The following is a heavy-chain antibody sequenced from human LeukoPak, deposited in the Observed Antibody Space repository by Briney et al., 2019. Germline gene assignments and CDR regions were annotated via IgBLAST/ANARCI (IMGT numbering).Heavy chain of an antibody. CDR3: ARGERRGYGPSYYYYMDV. CDR1: GGSISSYY. D-gene: IGHD5-12*01. CDR2: IYTSGST. J-gene: IGHJ6*03. V-gene: IGHV4-4*07. Sequence: PSETLSLTCTVSGGSISSYYWSWIRQPAGKGLEWIGRIYTSGSTNYNPSLKSRVTISVDTSKNQFSLKLSSVTAADTAVYYCARGERRGYGPSYYYYMDVWGKGTTVTVSS.